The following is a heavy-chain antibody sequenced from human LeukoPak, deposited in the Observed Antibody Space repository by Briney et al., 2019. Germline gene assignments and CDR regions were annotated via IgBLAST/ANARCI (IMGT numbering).Heavy chain of an antibody. CDR1: GGSISSSSYY. CDR2: IYYSGST. Sequence: SETLSLTCTVSGGSISSSSYYWGWIRQPPGKGLEWIGSIYYSGSTNYNPSLKSRVTMSVDTSKNQFSLKLSSVTAADTAVYYCARESPVSSSYHFDSWGQGTLVTVSS. CDR3: ARESPVSSSYHFDS. D-gene: IGHD6-6*01. V-gene: IGHV4-39*07. J-gene: IGHJ4*02.